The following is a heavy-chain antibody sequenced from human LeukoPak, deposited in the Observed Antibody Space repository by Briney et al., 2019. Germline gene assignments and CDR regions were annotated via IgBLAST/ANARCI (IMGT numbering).Heavy chain of an antibody. D-gene: IGHD3-10*01. J-gene: IGHJ6*03. Sequence: SETLSLTCTVSGGSISSYYWSWIRQPAGKGLEWIGRIYTSGSTHYNPSLKSRVTISVDTSKNQFSLKLSSVTAADTAVYYCARDGLNTMVRGKIHYYYMDVWGKGTTVTISS. CDR2: IYTSGST. V-gene: IGHV4-4*07. CDR3: ARDGLNTMVRGKIHYYYMDV. CDR1: GGSISSYY.